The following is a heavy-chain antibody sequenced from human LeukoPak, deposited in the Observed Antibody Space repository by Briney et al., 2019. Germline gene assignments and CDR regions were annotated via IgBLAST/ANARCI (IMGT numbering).Heavy chain of an antibody. D-gene: IGHD7-27*01. J-gene: IGHJ4*02. V-gene: IGHV3-7*01. CDR3: ARHVGISF. CDR2: IREDGTEK. CDR1: GFTLRSYV. Sequence: GGSLRLSCVASGFTLRSYVMNWVRQTPGKGLEWVANIREDGTEKNYVDSVKGRFTISRDNAKNSLFLQMSNLRDDDTAIYYCARHVGISFWGPGTLVTVSS.